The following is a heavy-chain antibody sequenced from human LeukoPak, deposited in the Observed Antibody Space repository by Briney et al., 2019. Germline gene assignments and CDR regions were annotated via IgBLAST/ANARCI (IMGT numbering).Heavy chain of an antibody. Sequence: ASVKVSCKASGYTFTGYYMHWVRQAPGQGLEWMGWINPNSGGTNYAQKFQGWVTMTRDTSISTAYMELSRLRSDDAAVYYCARDLVLQELHPRSNYGMDVWGQGTTVTVSS. CDR1: GYTFTGYY. CDR2: INPNSGGT. J-gene: IGHJ6*02. CDR3: ARDLVLQELHPRSNYGMDV. D-gene: IGHD1-26*01. V-gene: IGHV1-2*04.